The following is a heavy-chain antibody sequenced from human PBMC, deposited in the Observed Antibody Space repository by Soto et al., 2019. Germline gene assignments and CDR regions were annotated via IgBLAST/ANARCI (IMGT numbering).Heavy chain of an antibody. D-gene: IGHD3-10*01. CDR3: AREGKDYYVSGSYYKSYGSNWCDL. CDR1: CGSISSGGYY. CDR2: IYNSGSN. J-gene: IGHJ5*02. V-gene: IGHV4-31*03. Sequence: QVQLQESGPGLMKPSQTLSITCTVSCGSISSGGYYWCWIRQHPGKGLAWLGSIYNSGSNYYNPSLESRVTISVCTSKHQFSLKLSSVTAAATAVYYCAREGKDYYVSGSYYKSYGSNWCDLWGQGSLVTVSS.